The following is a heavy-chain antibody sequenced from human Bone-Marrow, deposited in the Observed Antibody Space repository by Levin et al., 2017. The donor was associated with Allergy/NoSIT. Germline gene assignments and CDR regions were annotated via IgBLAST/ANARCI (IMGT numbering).Heavy chain of an antibody. V-gene: IGHV3-21*01. CDR1: GFNFSTYN. D-gene: IGHD3-9*01. CDR3: ARDRTYGILRNYGMDV. J-gene: IGHJ6*02. Sequence: GGSLRLSCAASGFNFSTYNMNWVRQAPGKALEWVSSINSGSTDIYYADSLKGRFTISRDNAENSLYLQMNGLRAGDAAVYYCARDRTYGILRNYGMDVWGQGTTVTVSS. CDR2: INSGSTDI.